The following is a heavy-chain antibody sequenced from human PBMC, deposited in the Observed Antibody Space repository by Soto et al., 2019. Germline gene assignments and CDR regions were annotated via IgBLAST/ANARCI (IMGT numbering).Heavy chain of an antibody. CDR3: ARIGGWYDIDF. Sequence: LSLTCSVSGGSVSSGSFHWSWIRQPPGKGLQFIGSIFYNGTANYSPSLKNRVSISIDTSQSQFFLQLISVAAADTAVYYCARIGGWYDIDFWGQGSLVTVSS. J-gene: IGHJ4*02. CDR2: IFYNGTA. D-gene: IGHD6-19*01. V-gene: IGHV4-61*01. CDR1: GGSVSSGSFH.